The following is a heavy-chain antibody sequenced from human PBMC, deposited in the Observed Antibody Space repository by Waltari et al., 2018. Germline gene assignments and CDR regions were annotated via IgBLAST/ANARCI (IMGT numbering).Heavy chain of an antibody. CDR2: INQSGST. Sequence: QVQLQQWGAGLLKPSEPLSLTCAVYGGSFSGYYWSWIRQPPGKGLEWIGEINQSGSTNYNPSLKSRVTISVDTSKNQFSLKLSSVTAADTAVYYCAREGRGYSYVLFDYWGQGTLVTVSS. V-gene: IGHV4-34*01. D-gene: IGHD5-18*01. J-gene: IGHJ4*02. CDR1: GGSFSGYY. CDR3: AREGRGYSYVLFDY.